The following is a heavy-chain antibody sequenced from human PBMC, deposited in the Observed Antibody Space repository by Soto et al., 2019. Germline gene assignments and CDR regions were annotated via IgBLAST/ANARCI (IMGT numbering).Heavy chain of an antibody. V-gene: IGHV4-34*01. CDR2: INHSGST. D-gene: IGHD3-3*01. J-gene: IGHJ6*03. Sequence: QVQLQQWGAGLLKPSETLSLTCAVYGGSFSGYYWSWIRQPPGRGLEWIGEINHSGSTNYNPSLKSRVTMSVDTSKNQFSLKLSSVTAADTAVYFCARAVGGYDFWSASYYYYYCMDVWGKGTTVTVSS. CDR3: ARAVGGYDFWSASYYYYYCMDV. CDR1: GGSFSGYY.